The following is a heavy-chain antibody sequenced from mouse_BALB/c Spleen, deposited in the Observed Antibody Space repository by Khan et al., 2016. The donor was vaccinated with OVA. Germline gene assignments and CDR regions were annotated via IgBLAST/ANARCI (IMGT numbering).Heavy chain of an antibody. CDR3: ARRGAARDTCDYFDY. CDR1: GYTFTNYW. CDR2: IFPGGGST. J-gene: IGHJ2*01. V-gene: IGHV1-63*02. D-gene: IGHD3-1*01. Sequence: QVQLKQSGAELVRPGTSVKMSCKAAGYTFTNYWIGWVKQRPGHGLEWLGDIFPGGGSTNYTEKFTGKATLTANTSSSTSYMQPSSLTSEDSAIYYCARRGAARDTCDYFDYWGQGTTLTVSS.